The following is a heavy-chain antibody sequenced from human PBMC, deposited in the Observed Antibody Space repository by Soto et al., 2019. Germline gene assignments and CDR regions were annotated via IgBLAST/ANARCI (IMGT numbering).Heavy chain of an antibody. J-gene: IGHJ4*02. CDR1: GFTVSSNY. CDR2: IRSNTAVT. V-gene: IGHV3-23*01. CDR3: AKASDGGWPYYFDS. Sequence: GGSLILSCAASGFTVSSNYMSWVRQAPGKGLEWVAAIRSNTAVTHCADSMRDRFTISRVNSANTIFLQMNSLRVEDSAVYFCAKASDGGWPYYFDSWGQGALVTVSS. D-gene: IGHD2-15*01.